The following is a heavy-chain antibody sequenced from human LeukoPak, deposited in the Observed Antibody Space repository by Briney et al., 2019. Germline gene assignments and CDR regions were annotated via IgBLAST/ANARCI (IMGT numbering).Heavy chain of an antibody. CDR1: GYTFTSYG. V-gene: IGHV1-18*01. CDR2: ISAYNGNT. Sequence: ASVKVSCKASGYTFTSYGISWVRQAPGQGLEWMGWISAYNGNTNYAQKLQGRVTMTTDTSTSTAYMELRSLRSDDTAVYYCARVWDSELTDSSRPVDYWGQGTLVTVSS. CDR3: ARVWDSELTDSSRPVDY. J-gene: IGHJ4*02. D-gene: IGHD6-13*01.